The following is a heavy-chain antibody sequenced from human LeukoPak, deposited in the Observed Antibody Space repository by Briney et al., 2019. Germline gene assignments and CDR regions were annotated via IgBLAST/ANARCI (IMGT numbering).Heavy chain of an antibody. CDR1: GGSINSSSYY. V-gene: IGHV4-39*07. J-gene: IGHJ4*02. D-gene: IGHD2-8*01. CDR2: IYYSGST. CDR3: ARDRYCTNGVCYYY. Sequence: SETLSLTCTVSGGSINSSSYYWGWIRQPPGKGLEWIGSIYYSGSTYYNPSLKSRVTISADTSKNQFSLKLSSVTAADTAVYYCARDRYCTNGVCYYYWGQGTLVTVSS.